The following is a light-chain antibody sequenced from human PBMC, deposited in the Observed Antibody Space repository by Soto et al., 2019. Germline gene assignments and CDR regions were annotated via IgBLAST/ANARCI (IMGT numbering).Light chain of an antibody. CDR1: QSVSSSY. CDR2: GAS. V-gene: IGKV3-20*01. J-gene: IGKJ3*01. CDR3: QQYGSSPFT. Sequence: EIVLTQSPGTLSLSPGERATLSCRASQSVSSSYLAWYQQKPGQAPRLLIYGASSRANGIPDRFSGSGSGTDFTLTISILEPEDFAVYFCQQYGSSPFTFGPGTKVDIK.